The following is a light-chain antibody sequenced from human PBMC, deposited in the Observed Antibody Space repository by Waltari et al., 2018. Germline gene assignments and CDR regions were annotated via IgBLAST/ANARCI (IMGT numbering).Light chain of an antibody. Sequence: DVVMTQSPLYLPVALGQPASISCRSSQSLLYKDGNTYLHWFQQRPGQSPRRLIYKISNRDAGVPDGFSGSGSGTDFTLSISRVEAEDVGVYYCMQGTHWPLYTFGQGTKLEIK. J-gene: IGKJ2*01. V-gene: IGKV2-30*01. CDR2: KIS. CDR1: QSLLYKDGNTY. CDR3: MQGTHWPLYT.